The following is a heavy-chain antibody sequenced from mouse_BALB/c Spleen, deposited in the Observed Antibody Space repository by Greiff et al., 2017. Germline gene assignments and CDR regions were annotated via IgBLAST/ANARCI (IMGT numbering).Heavy chain of an antibody. Sequence: QVQLQQSGPELVKPGASVKMSCKASGYTFTSYYIHWVKQRPGQGLEWIGWIYPGDGSTKYNEKFKGKTTLTADKSSSTAYMLLSSLTSEDSAIYFCARKGDGNYGWYFDVWGAGTTVTVSS. CDR2: IYPGDGST. V-gene: IGHV1S56*01. J-gene: IGHJ1*01. CDR1: GYTFTSYY. CDR3: ARKGDGNYGWYFDV. D-gene: IGHD2-1*01.